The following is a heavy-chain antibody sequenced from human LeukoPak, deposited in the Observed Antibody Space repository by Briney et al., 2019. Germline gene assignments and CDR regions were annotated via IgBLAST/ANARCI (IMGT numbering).Heavy chain of an antibody. Sequence: PGGSLRLSCAASGFTFSSYSMNWVGQAPGTGLEWVSYISSSSSTIYYADSVKGRFTISRDNAKNSLYLQMNTLRAEATAVYYCASADHFWSGYDYWGQGTLVTVSS. D-gene: IGHD3-3*02. CDR2: ISSSSSTI. J-gene: IGHJ4*02. CDR3: ASADHFWSGYDY. V-gene: IGHV3-48*01. CDR1: GFTFSSYS.